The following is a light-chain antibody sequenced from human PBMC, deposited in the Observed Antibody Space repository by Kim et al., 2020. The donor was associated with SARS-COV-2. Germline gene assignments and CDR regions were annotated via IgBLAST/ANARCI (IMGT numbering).Light chain of an antibody. Sequence: GLSSPLSCIGTGVDIGTYAYASWYQQHPGKAPKLLIFEVTKRPSGVPDRFSGSKSGNTASLTVSGLQTEDEADYFCSSYAARNTLVFGGGTQLTVL. J-gene: IGLJ2*01. CDR3: SSYAARNTLV. CDR2: EVT. CDR1: GVDIGTYAY. V-gene: IGLV2-8*01.